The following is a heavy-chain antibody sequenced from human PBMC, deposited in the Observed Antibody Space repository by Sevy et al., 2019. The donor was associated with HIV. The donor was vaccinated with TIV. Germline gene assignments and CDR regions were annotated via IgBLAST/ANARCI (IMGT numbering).Heavy chain of an antibody. CDR3: VRGDRGWEITRYYFDY. D-gene: IGHD1-26*01. Sequence: GGSLRLSCATSGFFFNTYNMNWVRQAPGKGLEWVSSISRSSSYINYADSVKGRFTISRDNAENSLFLQMNSLRAEDTAVYYCVRGDRGWEITRYYFDYWGQGTLVTVSS. CDR2: ISRSSSYI. J-gene: IGHJ4*02. CDR1: GFFFNTYN. V-gene: IGHV3-21*01.